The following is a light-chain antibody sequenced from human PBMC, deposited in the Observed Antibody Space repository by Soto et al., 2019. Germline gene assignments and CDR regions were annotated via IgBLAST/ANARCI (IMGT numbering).Light chain of an antibody. CDR3: QKHNSAPLF. J-gene: IGKJ5*01. CDR1: QGINHY. V-gene: IGKV1-27*01. CDR2: ATS. Sequence: DIQMTQSPSSLSASVGDRVTITCRASQGINHYLAWFQQKPGKVPKLLIYATSTLQSGVPSRFSGSGFGTDFTLIISSLQPEDVATYYCQKHNSAPLFFGPGTRLEIK.